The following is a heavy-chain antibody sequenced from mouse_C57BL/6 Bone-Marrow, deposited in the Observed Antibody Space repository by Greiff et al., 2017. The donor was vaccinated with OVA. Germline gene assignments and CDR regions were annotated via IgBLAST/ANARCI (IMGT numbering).Heavy chain of an antibody. D-gene: IGHD2-4*01. V-gene: IGHV1-82*01. CDR3: TREDDYVWYFDV. J-gene: IGHJ1*03. CDR1: GYAFSTSW. CDR2: IYPGDGDT. Sequence: QVQLQQSGPELVKPGASVKISCKASGYAFSTSWMNWVKQRPGKGLEWIGRIYPGDGDTNYNGKFKGKATLTADKSSSTAYMQLSSLTSEDSAVYFCTREDDYVWYFDVWGTGTTVTVSS.